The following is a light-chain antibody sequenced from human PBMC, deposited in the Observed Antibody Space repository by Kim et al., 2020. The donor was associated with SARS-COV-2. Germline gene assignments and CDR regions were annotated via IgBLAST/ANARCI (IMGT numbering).Light chain of an antibody. J-gene: IGLJ3*02. Sequence: QPVLTQSPSASASLGASVKLTCTLSSGHSRNAIAWHQQQPERGPRYLMKLNSDGSHTKGDGIPDRFSGSSSGAGRYPTISSLQSEDEADYYCQTWDTGIHVFGGGTQLTV. CDR1: SGHSRNA. CDR2: LNSDGSH. V-gene: IGLV4-69*01. CDR3: QTWDTGIHV.